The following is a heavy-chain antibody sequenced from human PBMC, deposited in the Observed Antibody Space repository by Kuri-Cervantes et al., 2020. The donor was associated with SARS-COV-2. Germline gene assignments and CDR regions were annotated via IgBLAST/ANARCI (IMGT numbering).Heavy chain of an antibody. CDR2: IYSGGST. Sequence: GESLKISCAASGFTVSSNYMSWVRQAPGKGLEWVSVIYSGGSTYYADSVKGRFTISRDNSKNTLYLQMNSLRAEDTAVYYCAKDMAAAQTLGGMDVWGQGTTVTVSS. CDR3: AKDMAAAQTLGGMDV. D-gene: IGHD6-13*01. J-gene: IGHJ6*02. V-gene: IGHV3-53*05. CDR1: GFTVSSNY.